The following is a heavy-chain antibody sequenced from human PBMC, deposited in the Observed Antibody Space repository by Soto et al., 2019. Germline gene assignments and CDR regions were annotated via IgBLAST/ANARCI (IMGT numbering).Heavy chain of an antibody. CDR2: VNPIVGMA. D-gene: IGHD3-10*01. CDR3: ATSYGPGSAPFDD. Sequence: QVQLVQSGAEVKKPGSSVKVSCTASGGTFNSYTINWVRQAPGQGLEWGGRVNPIVGMANSAQKFQGRVTITADKATSKADRDLTSLKSEDTAGYYCATSYGPGSAPFDDWGQGTLVTVSS. J-gene: IGHJ4*02. V-gene: IGHV1-69*02. CDR1: GGTFNSYT.